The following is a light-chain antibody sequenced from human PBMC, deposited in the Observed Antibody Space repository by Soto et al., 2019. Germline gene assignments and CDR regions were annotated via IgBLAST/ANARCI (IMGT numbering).Light chain of an antibody. V-gene: IGKV3-20*01. CDR1: QSVSSTF. J-gene: IGKJ1*01. CDR2: GAS. CDR3: QQFDSSVT. Sequence: ETVLTQSPGSLSLSPGERATLSCRASQSVSSTFFAWYQQRPGQAPRLLMYGASSRATGIPERFSGSGSGTDFTLTISRLEPEDFAVYYCQQFDSSVTVGQGTKVDIK.